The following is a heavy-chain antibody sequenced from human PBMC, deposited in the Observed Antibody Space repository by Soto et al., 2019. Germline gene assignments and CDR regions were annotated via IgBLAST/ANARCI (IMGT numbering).Heavy chain of an antibody. D-gene: IGHD3-10*01. J-gene: IGHJ5*01. CDR1: GSSLDSINTY. CDR3: ARRIQVRGVSS. CDR2: VFSSGTT. Sequence: PSETLSLTCSVSGSSLDSINTYWVWVRQPPGKPLEWIGSVFSSGTTYYNASLKSRIAISLHTPKNQFSLRLSSVTAADTAMYYCARRIQVRGVSSWGLGILVT. V-gene: IGHV4-39*01.